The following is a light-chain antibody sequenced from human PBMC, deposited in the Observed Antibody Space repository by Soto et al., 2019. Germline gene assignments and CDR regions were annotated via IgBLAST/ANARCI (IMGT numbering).Light chain of an antibody. V-gene: IGLV1-40*01. CDR1: SSNIGAGYD. Sequence: QSALTQPPSVSGAPGQTVTISCSGSSSNIGAGYDVHWYQQLPGPVPKLVIYDSFNRPSGVPDRFSGSKSGTSASLAITGLQAEDEAYYYCQAYDNSLGVSVLFGGGTKLTVL. CDR3: QAYDNSLGVSVL. J-gene: IGLJ3*02. CDR2: DSF.